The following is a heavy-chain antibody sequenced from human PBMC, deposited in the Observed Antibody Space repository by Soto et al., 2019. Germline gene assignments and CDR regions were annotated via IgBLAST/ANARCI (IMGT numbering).Heavy chain of an antibody. J-gene: IGHJ4*02. Sequence: SGPTLVNPTQTLTLTCTFSGFSLSTSGVGVGWIRQPPGKALEWLALIYWDDDKRYSPSLKSRLTITKDTSKNQVVLTMTNMDPVDTATYYCAHSLNGEWELLEPYFDYWGQGTLVTVSS. D-gene: IGHD1-26*01. CDR3: AHSLNGEWELLEPYFDY. CDR1: GFSLSTSGVG. V-gene: IGHV2-5*02. CDR2: IYWDDDK.